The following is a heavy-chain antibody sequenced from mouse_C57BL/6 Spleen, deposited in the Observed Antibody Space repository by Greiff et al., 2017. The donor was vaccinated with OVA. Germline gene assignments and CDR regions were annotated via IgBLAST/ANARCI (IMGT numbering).Heavy chain of an antibody. CDR2: IRSKSSNYAT. J-gene: IGHJ2*01. CDR3: VREGITTVPYYFDY. CDR1: GFTFNTYA. Sequence: EVKLVESGGGLVQPKGSLKLSCAASGFTFNTYAMHWVRQAPGKGLEWVARIRSKSSNYATYYADSVKDRFTISRDDSQSMLYLQMNNLKTEDTAMYYCVREGITTVPYYFDYWGQGTTLTVSS. V-gene: IGHV10-3*01. D-gene: IGHD1-1*01.